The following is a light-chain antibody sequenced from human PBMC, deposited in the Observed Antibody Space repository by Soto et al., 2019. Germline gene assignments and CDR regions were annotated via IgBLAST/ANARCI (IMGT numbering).Light chain of an antibody. V-gene: IGKV3-20*01. CDR1: QSVSSSY. CDR3: QQYGSSPLFT. Sequence: EILMTQSPGSLSLSAGERATLTCRASQSVSSSYLAWYQQKTGQAPRLLIYGASDRVTGIPDRFSSSGSGTHFHIPVIRGEHEDVAGYYGQQYGSSPLFTFGLGTKVDIK. CDR2: GAS. J-gene: IGKJ3*01.